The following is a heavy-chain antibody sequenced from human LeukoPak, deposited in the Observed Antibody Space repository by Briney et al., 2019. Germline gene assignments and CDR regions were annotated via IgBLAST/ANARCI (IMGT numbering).Heavy chain of an antibody. CDR2: INPSGGST. V-gene: IGHV1-46*01. CDR3: ARDRGCGTNCYSAFDI. D-gene: IGHD2-21*02. J-gene: IGHJ3*02. CDR1: GYTFTSYY. Sequence: ASVKVSCKASGYTFTSYYIHWVRQAPGQGLEWMGIINPSGGSTNYAQKFQGRVSMTRDTSTTTVYMELSSLRSEDTAVYYCARDRGCGTNCYSAFDIWGQGTMIIVSS.